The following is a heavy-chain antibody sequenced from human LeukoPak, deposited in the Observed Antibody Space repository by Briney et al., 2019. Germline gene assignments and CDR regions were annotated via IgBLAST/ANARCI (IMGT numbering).Heavy chain of an antibody. CDR3: ARRYGSGSYYRY. Sequence: PSETLSLTCTVSGGSISSSSYYWSWIRQPPGKGLEWIGEINHSGSTNYNPSLKSRVTISVDTSKNQFSLKLSSVTAADTAVYYCARRYGSGSYYRYWGQGTLVTVSS. V-gene: IGHV4-39*07. J-gene: IGHJ4*02. CDR1: GGSISSSSYY. CDR2: INHSGST. D-gene: IGHD3-10*01.